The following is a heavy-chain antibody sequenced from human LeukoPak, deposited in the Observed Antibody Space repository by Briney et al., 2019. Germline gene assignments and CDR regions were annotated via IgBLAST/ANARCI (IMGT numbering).Heavy chain of an antibody. CDR1: GFTFSTYW. J-gene: IGHJ4*02. CDR3: ARGSEVTAPYYFDS. Sequence: GGSLRLSCAASGFTFSTYWMHWVRQAPGKGLVWVSRVNSDESSTSYADSVKGRFTISRDNAKNTLYLQMNSLRAEDTAVYYCARGSEVTAPYYFDSWGQGTLDTVSS. D-gene: IGHD2-21*02. V-gene: IGHV3-74*01. CDR2: VNSDESST.